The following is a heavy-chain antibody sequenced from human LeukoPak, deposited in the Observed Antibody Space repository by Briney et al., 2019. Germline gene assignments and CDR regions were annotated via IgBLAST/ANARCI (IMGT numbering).Heavy chain of an antibody. Sequence: GGSLRLSCAASGFIFSRYGMNWVRQAPGKGLEWVSGITSRSTTYYADSVKGRFTISRDNSKNMVWLQINSPTAEDTATYYCAKDGNWARFEDWGQGTLVTVSS. CDR1: GFIFSRYG. CDR3: AKDGNWARFED. CDR2: ITSRSTT. V-gene: IGHV3-23*01. D-gene: IGHD7-27*01. J-gene: IGHJ4*02.